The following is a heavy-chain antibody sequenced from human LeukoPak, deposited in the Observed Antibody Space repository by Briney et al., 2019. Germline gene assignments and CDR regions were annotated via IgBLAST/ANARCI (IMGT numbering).Heavy chain of an antibody. CDR3: ARDLGDGDYRFDY. CDR2: ISYDGRNK. D-gene: IGHD4-17*01. Sequence: GGSLRLSCAASGFTFSSYGMHWVRQAPGKGLEWVAVISYDGRNKYFVDSVKGRFTISRDNSKNTLYLQMNSLRAEDTAVYCCARDLGDGDYRFDYWGQGTLVTVSS. V-gene: IGHV3-30*03. CDR1: GFTFSSYG. J-gene: IGHJ4*02.